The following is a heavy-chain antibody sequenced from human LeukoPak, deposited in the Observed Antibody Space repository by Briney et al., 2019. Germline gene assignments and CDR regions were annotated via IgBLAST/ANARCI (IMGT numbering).Heavy chain of an antibody. D-gene: IGHD2-15*01. V-gene: IGHV1-24*01. CDR2: FDPEDGET. J-gene: IGHJ3*02. CDR1: GYTLTELS. CDR3: ATPTGGSGATRPRQILAFHI. Sequence: ASVKVSCKVSGYTLTELSMHWVRQAPGKGLEWMGGFDPEDGETIYAQKFQGRVTMTEDTSTDTAYMELSSLRSEDTAVYYCATPTGGSGATRPRQILAFHIWGQGTMVTVSS.